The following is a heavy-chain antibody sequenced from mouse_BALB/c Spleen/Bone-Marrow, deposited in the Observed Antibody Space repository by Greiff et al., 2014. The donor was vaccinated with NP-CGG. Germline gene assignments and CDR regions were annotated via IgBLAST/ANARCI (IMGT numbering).Heavy chain of an antibody. CDR1: GFNIKDTY. CDR3: ASYYYGSSSFAY. Sequence: EVQLQQSGAELVKPGASVKLSCTASGFNIKDTYMHWVKQRPEQGLEWIGRIDPANGNTKYDPKFQGKATITADTSSNTAYLQLSILTSEDTVVYYCASYYYGSSSFAYWGQGTLVTVSA. CDR2: IDPANGNT. J-gene: IGHJ3*01. D-gene: IGHD1-1*01. V-gene: IGHV14-3*02.